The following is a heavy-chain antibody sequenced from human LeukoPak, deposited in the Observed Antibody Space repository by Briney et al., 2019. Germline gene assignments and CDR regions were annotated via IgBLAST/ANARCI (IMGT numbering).Heavy chain of an antibody. J-gene: IGHJ4*02. D-gene: IGHD1-14*01. CDR2: INHSGST. Sequence: SETLSLTCAVYGGSFSGYYWSWIRQPPGKGLEWIGEINHSGSTNYNPSLKSRVTISVDMSKNQFSLKLSSVTAADTAVYYCARKEETQPFDYWGQGTLVTVSS. V-gene: IGHV4-34*01. CDR3: ARKEETQPFDY. CDR1: GGSFSGYY.